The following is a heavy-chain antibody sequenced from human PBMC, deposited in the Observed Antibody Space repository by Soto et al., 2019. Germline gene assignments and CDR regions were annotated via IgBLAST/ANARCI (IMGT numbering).Heavy chain of an antibody. Sequence: ASVKVSCKASGYTFTGYDINWVRQATGQGLEWMGWMNPNSGNTGYAQKFQGRVTMTRNTSISTAYMELSSLRSEDTAVYYCARGGNNYGDYYYYYYGMDVWGQGTTVTVSS. CDR1: GYTFTGYD. V-gene: IGHV1-8*01. CDR3: ARGGNNYGDYYYYYYGMDV. J-gene: IGHJ6*02. D-gene: IGHD4-17*01. CDR2: MNPNSGNT.